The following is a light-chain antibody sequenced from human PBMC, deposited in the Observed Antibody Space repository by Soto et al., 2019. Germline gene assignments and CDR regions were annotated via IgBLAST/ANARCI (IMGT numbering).Light chain of an antibody. CDR3: QQYHTSSIT. CDR1: QSISSW. J-gene: IGKJ5*01. Sequence: DIQMTQSPSTLSASVGDRVTITCRASQSISSWLAWYQQKPGKAPTLLIYDASTLERGVPSRFSGTGSGTEFTLSIDSLQHDDLATYYCQQYHTSSITFGQGTRLEIK. CDR2: DAS. V-gene: IGKV1-5*01.